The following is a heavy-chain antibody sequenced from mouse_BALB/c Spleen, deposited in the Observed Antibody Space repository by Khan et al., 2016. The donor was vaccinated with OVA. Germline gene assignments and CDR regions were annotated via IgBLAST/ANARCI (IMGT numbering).Heavy chain of an antibody. V-gene: IGHV2-9*02. CDR1: GCSLTSYG. CDR3: ASLADL. CDR2: IWAGGST. Sequence: QVQLKESGPGLVAPSQSLSITCTVSGCSLTSYGVHWVRQPPGKGLEWLGVIWAGGSTNYNSALMSRLSISKDNPKSQVFLKMNSLQTDDPAMYSCASLADLWGPGTTLTVSS. J-gene: IGHJ2*01.